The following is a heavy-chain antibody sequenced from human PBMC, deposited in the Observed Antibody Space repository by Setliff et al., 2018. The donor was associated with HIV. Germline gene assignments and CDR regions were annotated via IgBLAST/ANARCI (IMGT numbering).Heavy chain of an antibody. V-gene: IGHV4-34*01. Sequence: SETLSLTCAVYGGSFSGYYWSWIRQPPGKGLEWIGEINHSGSTNYNPSLKSRVTISVDTSKNQFPLKLSSVTAADTAVYYCARHVGRGYMYGWGRGTLVTVSS. D-gene: IGHD5-18*01. J-gene: IGHJ4*02. CDR1: GGSFSGYY. CDR3: ARHVGRGYMYG. CDR2: INHSGST.